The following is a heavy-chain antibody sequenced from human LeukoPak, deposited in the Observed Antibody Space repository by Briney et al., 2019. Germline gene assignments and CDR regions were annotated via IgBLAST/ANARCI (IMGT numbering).Heavy chain of an antibody. CDR3: GRFTRSGDSVY. Sequence: GGSLRLSCASSGFTFSSYWMSWVRQAPGKGLEWVANIKQDGSEKQYVDSVKGRFAISRDNAENSLYLQMNSLKAEDTAVYYCGRFTRSGDSVYWGQGTLVTVSS. V-gene: IGHV3-7*04. J-gene: IGHJ4*02. D-gene: IGHD7-27*01. CDR1: GFTFSSYW. CDR2: IKQDGSEK.